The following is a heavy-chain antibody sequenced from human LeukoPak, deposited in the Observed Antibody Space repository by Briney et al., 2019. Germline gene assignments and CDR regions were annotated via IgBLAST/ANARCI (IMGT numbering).Heavy chain of an antibody. CDR3: TRKLRGVYGMDV. V-gene: IGHV3-74*01. Sequence: GGSLRLSCEVTGFTFSDYYMHWVRQAPGKGLMWVSRISGDGTSLTYADSVKGRFTISRDNAKNTLYLQMNNLRAEDTAVYYCTRKLRGVYGMDVWGKGTTVTVSS. CDR1: GFTFSDYY. D-gene: IGHD3-10*01. CDR2: ISGDGTSL. J-gene: IGHJ6*04.